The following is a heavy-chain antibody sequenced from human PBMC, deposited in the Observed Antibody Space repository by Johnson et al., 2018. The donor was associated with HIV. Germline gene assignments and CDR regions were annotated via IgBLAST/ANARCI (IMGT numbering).Heavy chain of an antibody. CDR1: GFTFSSYA. V-gene: IGHV3-30-3*01. CDR3: AKGMGITAFDI. CDR2: ISSDGSKK. D-gene: IGHD1-14*01. Sequence: QVQLVESGGGVVQPGRSLRLYCAASGFTFSSYAMHWVRQAPGKGLEWVAVISSDGSKKYYADSVKGRFTISRDNSKNTLYLQMNSLRAEDTAVYYCAKGMGITAFDIWGQGTMVTVSS. J-gene: IGHJ3*02.